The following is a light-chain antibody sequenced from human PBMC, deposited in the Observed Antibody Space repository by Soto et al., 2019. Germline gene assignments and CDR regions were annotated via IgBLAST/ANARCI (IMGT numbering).Light chain of an antibody. CDR2: GAS. V-gene: IGKV1-39*01. J-gene: IGKJ1*01. CDR1: QSIRTY. CDR3: QQSFNTPRT. Sequence: DIQMTQSPSSLSASVGDRVPITCRASQSIRTYVNWYQQKPGKAPNLLIYGASSLQSGVPSRFSGSGSGTDFSLTISSLQPDDFATYYCQQSFNTPRTFGQGTKVEIK.